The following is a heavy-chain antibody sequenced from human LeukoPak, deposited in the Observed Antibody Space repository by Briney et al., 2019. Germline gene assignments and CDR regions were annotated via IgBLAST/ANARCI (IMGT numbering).Heavy chain of an antibody. J-gene: IGHJ4*02. V-gene: IGHV3-23*01. D-gene: IGHD3-10*01. CDR1: GFTFSSYA. CDR3: AKDGDILLWFGESPGGWDY. Sequence: PGGSLRLSCAASGFTFSSYAMSWVRQAPGKGLEWVSAISGSGGSTYYADSVKGRFTISRDNSKNTLHLQMNSLRAEDTAVYYCAKDGDILLWFGESPGGWDYWGQGTLVTVSS. CDR2: ISGSGGST.